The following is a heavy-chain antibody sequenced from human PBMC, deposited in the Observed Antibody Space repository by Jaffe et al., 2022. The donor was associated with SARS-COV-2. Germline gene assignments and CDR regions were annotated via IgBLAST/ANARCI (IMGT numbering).Heavy chain of an antibody. D-gene: IGHD3-16*01. V-gene: IGHV3-23*01. J-gene: IGHJ6*02. CDR2: ISGRGTT. CDR1: GFTFDTYA. Sequence: EVQLLESGGGLVQPGESLRLSCSASGFTFDTYAMTWVRQAPGKGLEWVSTISGRGTTYYADSVKGRFTISRDNSKNTLYLQMNSLRAEDTAVYYCAKGNGPGEYYYYAMDVWGQGTTVTVSS. CDR3: AKGNGPGEYYYYAMDV.